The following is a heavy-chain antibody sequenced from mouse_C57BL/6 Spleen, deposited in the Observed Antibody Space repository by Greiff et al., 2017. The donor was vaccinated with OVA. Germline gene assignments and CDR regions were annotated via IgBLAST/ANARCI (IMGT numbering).Heavy chain of an antibody. J-gene: IGHJ1*03. CDR2: IHPNSGST. V-gene: IGHV1-64*01. D-gene: IGHD1-1*01. Sequence: QVQLQQPGAELVKPGASVKLSCKASGYTFTSYWMHWVKQRPGQGLEWIGMIHPNSGSTNYNEKFKSKATLTVDKSSSTAYMQLSSLTSEVSAVYYCARALDYYGSSYDWYFDVWGTGTTVTVSS. CDR1: GYTFTSYW. CDR3: ARALDYYGSSYDWYFDV.